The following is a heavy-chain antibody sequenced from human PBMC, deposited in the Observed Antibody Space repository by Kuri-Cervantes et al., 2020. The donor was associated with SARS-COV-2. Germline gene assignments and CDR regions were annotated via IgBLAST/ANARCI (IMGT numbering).Heavy chain of an antibody. CDR1: GFTFSSYG. V-gene: IGHV3-30*19. Sequence: GESLKISCAASGFTFSSYGMHWVRQAPGKGLEWVALISYDGSNKYYADSVKGRFTISRDNSKNTLYLQMNSLRAEDTAVYYCARGYGGSYFSHFDYWGQGTLVTVSS. CDR2: ISYDGSNK. D-gene: IGHD1-26*01. CDR3: ARGYGGSYFSHFDY. J-gene: IGHJ4*02.